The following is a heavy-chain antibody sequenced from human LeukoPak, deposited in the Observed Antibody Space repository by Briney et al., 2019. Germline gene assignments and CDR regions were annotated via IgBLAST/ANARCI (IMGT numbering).Heavy chain of an antibody. CDR3: AKHGSRPWELPQKYHFDY. V-gene: IGHV3-30*18. J-gene: IGHJ4*02. D-gene: IGHD1-26*01. CDR1: GFTFSTYN. CDR2: ISYDGSYK. Sequence: GGSLRLSCAASGFTFSTYNMHWVRQAPGKGLEWVAIISYDGSYKYQADSVKGRITISRDNSKNTLFLQMNSLRPEDTAVYYCAKHGSRPWELPQKYHFDYWGQGTLVTVSS.